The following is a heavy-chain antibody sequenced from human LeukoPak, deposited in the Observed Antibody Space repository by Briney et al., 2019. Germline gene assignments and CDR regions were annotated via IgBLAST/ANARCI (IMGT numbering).Heavy chain of an antibody. CDR2: IFNSRST. Sequence: MTSETLSPTFTVSGGSIRDDEKYWSSIRPHPGTCLEWIAYIFNSRSTYCRLSLESRVSMSLDRLKNQSSLASSSVTDDDTAVYYGARGRDRGNDLGDDAFDIWGQGTMVSVFS. CDR3: ARGRDRGNDLGDDAFDI. CDR1: GGSIRDDEKY. J-gene: IGHJ3*02. D-gene: IGHD5-12*01. V-gene: IGHV4-31*03.